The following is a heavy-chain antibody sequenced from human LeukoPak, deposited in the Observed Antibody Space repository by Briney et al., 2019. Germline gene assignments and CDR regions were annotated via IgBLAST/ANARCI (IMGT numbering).Heavy chain of an antibody. J-gene: IGHJ4*02. CDR3: ATDVYCSGNDCPHF. CDR2: ISSSGSYK. V-gene: IGHV3-21*06. D-gene: IGHD2-15*01. CDR1: GFSFSSYN. Sequence: NPGGSLRLSCAASGFSFSSYNMIWVRDSPGKGLEWVSSISSSGSYKYYADSMKGRLTISRDNTENSLFLQLKSLRVDDTAIYYCATDVYCSGNDCPHFWGQGTLVTVSS.